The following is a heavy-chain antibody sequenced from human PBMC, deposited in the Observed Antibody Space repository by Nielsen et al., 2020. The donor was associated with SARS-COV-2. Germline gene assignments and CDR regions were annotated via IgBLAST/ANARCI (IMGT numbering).Heavy chain of an antibody. Sequence: GSLRLSCTVSGGSISSSSYYWGWIRQPPGKGLEWIGSIYYSGSTYYNPSLKSRVTISVDTSKNQFSLKLSSVTAADTAVYYCARHGGSGSTVDWFDPWGQGTLVTVSS. CDR1: GGSISSSSYY. CDR3: ARHGGSGSTVDWFDP. J-gene: IGHJ5*02. D-gene: IGHD3-10*01. V-gene: IGHV4-39*01. CDR2: IYYSGST.